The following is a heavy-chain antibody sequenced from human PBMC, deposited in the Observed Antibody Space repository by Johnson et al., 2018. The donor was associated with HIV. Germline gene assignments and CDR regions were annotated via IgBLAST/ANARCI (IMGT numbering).Heavy chain of an antibody. V-gene: IGHV3-15*01. CDR3: TTVAAFGAFDI. CDR1: GFTFSSYA. D-gene: IGHD3-16*01. Sequence: VQLVESGGGLVQPGGSLRLSCAASGFTFSSYAMSWVRQAPGKGLEWVGRITSNTDGGTTDYAAPVKGRFTISRDDSKNTVYLQMNSLKTEDTAIYYYTTVAAFGAFDIWGQGTMVTVSS. CDR2: ITSNTDGGTT. J-gene: IGHJ3*02.